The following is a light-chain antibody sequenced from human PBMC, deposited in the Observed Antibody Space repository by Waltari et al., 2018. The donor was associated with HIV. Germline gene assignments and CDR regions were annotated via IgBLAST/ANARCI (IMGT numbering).Light chain of an antibody. CDR2: QDS. CDR3: QAWDSSTVV. CDR1: KLGDKY. J-gene: IGLJ2*01. V-gene: IGLV3-1*01. Sequence: SYELTQPPSVSVFPGPTASITCPGAKLGDKYACWYQQKPGQSPVLVIYQDSKRPSGIPERFSGSNSGNTATLTISGTQAMDEADYYCQAWDSSTVVFGGGTKLTVL.